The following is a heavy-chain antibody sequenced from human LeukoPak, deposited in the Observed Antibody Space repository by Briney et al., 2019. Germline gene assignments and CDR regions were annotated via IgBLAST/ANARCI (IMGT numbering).Heavy chain of an antibody. CDR3: ARGRLGLWVY. CDR1: GGSFSGYY. CDR2: INHSGST. D-gene: IGHD3-16*01. J-gene: IGHJ4*02. V-gene: IGHV4-34*01. Sequence: SETLSLTCAVYGGSFSGYYWSWIRQPPGKGLEWIGEINHSGSTNYNPSLKSRVTISVDTSKNQFSLKLSSATAADTAVYYCARGRLGLWVYWGQGTLVTVSS.